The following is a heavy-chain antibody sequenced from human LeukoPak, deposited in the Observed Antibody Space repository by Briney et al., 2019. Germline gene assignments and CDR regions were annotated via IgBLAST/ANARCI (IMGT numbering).Heavy chain of an antibody. J-gene: IGHJ4*02. D-gene: IGHD5-24*01. CDR3: ARAGGSDGYNSAFDF. Sequence: GGSLRLSCVASGFTFSSYGMHWVRQAPGKGLEWVAFIRYDGSNKYYADSVKGRFTISRDNSKNTLYLQMNSLRAEDTAVYYCARAGGSDGYNSAFDFWGQGTLVTVSS. V-gene: IGHV3-30*02. CDR1: GFTFSSYG. CDR2: IRYDGSNK.